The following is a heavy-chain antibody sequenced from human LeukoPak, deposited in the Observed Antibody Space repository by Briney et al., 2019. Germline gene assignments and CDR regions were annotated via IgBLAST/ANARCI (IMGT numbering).Heavy chain of an antibody. V-gene: IGHV4-61*02. CDR1: GGSISSGNYY. CDR2: IYTSGST. J-gene: IGHJ3*02. Sequence: SETLSLTCTVSGGSISSGNYYWSWIRQPAGKGLEWIGRIYTSGSTNYNPSLNSRVTISIDMSENQFSLKLSSVTAADTATYARVGVLDNPGHAFDIWGQGTMVTVSS. D-gene: IGHD3-16*01. CDR3: VGVLDNPGHAFDI.